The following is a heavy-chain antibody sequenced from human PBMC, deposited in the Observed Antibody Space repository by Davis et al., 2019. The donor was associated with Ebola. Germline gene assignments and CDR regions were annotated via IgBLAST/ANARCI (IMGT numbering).Heavy chain of an antibody. V-gene: IGHV3-11*01. Sequence: GESLKISCAASGFTFSDYYMSWLRQAPGKGLEWVSYISSSGSTIYYADSVKGRFTISRDNAKNSLYLQMNSLRAEDTAVYYCARDPGDYLYYFDYWGQGTLVTVSS. J-gene: IGHJ4*02. CDR1: GFTFSDYY. CDR2: ISSSGSTI. CDR3: ARDPGDYLYYFDY. D-gene: IGHD4-17*01.